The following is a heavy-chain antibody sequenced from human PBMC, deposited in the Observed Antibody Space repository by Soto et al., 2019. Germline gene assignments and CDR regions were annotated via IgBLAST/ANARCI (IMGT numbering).Heavy chain of an antibody. Sequence: SETLSLTCTVSGGSISSGGYYWSWIRQHPGKGLEWIGYIYYSGSTYYNPSLKSRVTISVDTSKNQFSLKLSSVTAADTAVYYCARGSLRVAATPYNWFDLWGEGTLVTVSS. V-gene: IGHV4-31*03. CDR2: IYYSGST. CDR3: ARGSLRVAATPYNWFDL. J-gene: IGHJ5*02. D-gene: IGHD2-15*01. CDR1: GGSISSGGYY.